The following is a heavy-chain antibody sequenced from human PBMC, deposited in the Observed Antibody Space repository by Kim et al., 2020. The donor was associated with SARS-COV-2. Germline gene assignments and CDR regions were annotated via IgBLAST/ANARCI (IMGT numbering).Heavy chain of an antibody. CDR3: ASSIPALDSSSY. V-gene: IGHV3-7*01. D-gene: IGHD6-13*01. Sequence: CYVDAVKGRLTTARDNAKNSLYLQMNSLGAEDTAVYYCASSIPALDSSSYWGQGTLVTVSS. J-gene: IGHJ4*02.